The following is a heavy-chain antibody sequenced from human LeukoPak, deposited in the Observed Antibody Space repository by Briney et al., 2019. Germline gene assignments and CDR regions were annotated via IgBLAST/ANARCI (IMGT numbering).Heavy chain of an antibody. CDR3: ARGFPYYYGSGSSYYYYYYGMDV. D-gene: IGHD3-10*01. V-gene: IGHV1-69*06. CDR1: GGTFSSYA. J-gene: IGHJ6*04. CDR2: IIPIFGTA. Sequence: SVKLSCKASGGTFSSYAISWVRQAPGQGLEWMGGIIPIFGTANYAQKFQGRVTITADKSTSTAYMELSNLRSEDTAVYYCARGFPYYYGSGSSYYYYYYGMDVWGKGTTVTVSS.